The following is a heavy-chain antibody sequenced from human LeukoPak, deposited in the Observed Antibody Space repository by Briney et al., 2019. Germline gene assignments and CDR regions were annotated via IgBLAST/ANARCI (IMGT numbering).Heavy chain of an antibody. Sequence: PSETLSLTCTVSGGSISSSSYYWGWIRQPPGKGLEWIGSIYYSGSTYYNPSLKGRVTISVDTSKNQFSLKLSSVTAADTAVYYCARHDDGTEFLDYWGQGTLVTVSS. CDR3: ARHDDGTEFLDY. CDR2: IYYSGST. D-gene: IGHD1-14*01. V-gene: IGHV4-39*01. J-gene: IGHJ4*02. CDR1: GGSISSSSYY.